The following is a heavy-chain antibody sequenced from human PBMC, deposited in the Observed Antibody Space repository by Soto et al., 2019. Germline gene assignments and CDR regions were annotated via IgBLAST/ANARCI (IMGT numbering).Heavy chain of an antibody. CDR1: GGSISSHY. V-gene: IGHV4-59*11. D-gene: IGHD4-17*01. CDR2: LYYTGST. J-gene: IGHJ5*02. Sequence: QVQLQESGPGLVRPSETLSLTCTVSGGSISSHYLGWVRQPPGKGREWIGYLYYTGSTNYNATLKSPVTMSLDTSKTQFSPMLTSVTAADTAVYYCARVGATVTSPALGFDPWGQGILVTVSS. CDR3: ARVGATVTSPALGFDP.